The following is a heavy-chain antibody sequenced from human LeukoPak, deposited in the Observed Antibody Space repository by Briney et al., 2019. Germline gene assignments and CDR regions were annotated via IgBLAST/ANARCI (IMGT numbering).Heavy chain of an antibody. V-gene: IGHV3-74*01. Sequence: PGGSLRLSCAASQFTFSNYWMHWVRQAPGKGLVWVSRISTDGTRTDYADSVKGRFTISRDNAKNSLFLQMNSLRAEDTAVYYCARDYYDSSAYYVSYFDYWGQGTLVTVSS. J-gene: IGHJ4*02. CDR1: QFTFSNYW. D-gene: IGHD3-22*01. CDR2: ISTDGTRT. CDR3: ARDYYDSSAYYVSYFDY.